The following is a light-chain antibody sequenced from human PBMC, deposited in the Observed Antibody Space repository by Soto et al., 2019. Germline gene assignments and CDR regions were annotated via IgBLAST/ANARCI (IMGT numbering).Light chain of an antibody. Sequence: DIQMTQSPSTLSASVGDRVTITCRASQIISNWLAWYQQKPGKAPKLLIYKASSLESGVPSRFSGSGSGTEFTLTISSLXPDXFXTXXXQXXXXYWTFGQGTKVEIK. CDR2: KAS. CDR3: QXXXXYWT. V-gene: IGKV1-5*03. J-gene: IGKJ1*01. CDR1: QIISNW.